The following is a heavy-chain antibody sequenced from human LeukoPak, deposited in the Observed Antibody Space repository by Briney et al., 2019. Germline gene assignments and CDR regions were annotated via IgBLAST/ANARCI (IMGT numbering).Heavy chain of an antibody. J-gene: IGHJ4*02. CDR1: GFTLSSYE. Sequence: DPGGSLRLSCTASGFTLSSYEMTWVRQAPGKGLEWVSSIDYSGDTTYYADSVKGRFTISRDNSKSTLFLQMNSLRAEDTAVYYCAKVGFSYYDSSGTSDYWGQGTLVTVSS. CDR3: AKVGFSYYDSSGTSDY. CDR2: IDYSGDTT. D-gene: IGHD3-22*01. V-gene: IGHV3-23*01.